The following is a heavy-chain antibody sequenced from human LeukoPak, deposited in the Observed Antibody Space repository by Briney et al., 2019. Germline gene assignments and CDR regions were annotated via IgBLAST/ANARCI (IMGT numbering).Heavy chain of an antibody. CDR3: NTVAVGYCSSLSCYAGDF. Sequence: GSLRLSCAASGFTVSSNYMSWVRQAPGKGLEWVSVIYSGGSTYYADSVKGRFTISRDNSKNTLYLQMNSLRAEDTAVYYCNTVAVGYCSSLSCYAGDFWGQGSLVTVSS. CDR2: IYSGGST. J-gene: IGHJ4*02. D-gene: IGHD2-2*01. V-gene: IGHV3-53*01. CDR1: GFTVSSNY.